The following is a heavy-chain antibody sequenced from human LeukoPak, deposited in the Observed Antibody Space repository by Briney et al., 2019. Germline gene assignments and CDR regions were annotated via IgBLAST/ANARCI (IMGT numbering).Heavy chain of an antibody. CDR3: ARGASRYFDYLVN. CDR2: ISGSGGST. V-gene: IGHV3-23*01. Sequence: GGSLRLSCAASGFAFSSYAMSWVRQAPGKGLEWVSAISGSGGSTYYADSVKGRFTISRDNSKNTLYLQMNSLRAEDTAVYYCARGASRYFDYLVNWGQGTLVTVSS. CDR1: GFAFSSYA. J-gene: IGHJ4*02. D-gene: IGHD3-9*01.